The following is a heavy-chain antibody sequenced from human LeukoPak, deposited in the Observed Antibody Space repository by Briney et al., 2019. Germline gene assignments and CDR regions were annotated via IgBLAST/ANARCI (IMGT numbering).Heavy chain of an antibody. J-gene: IGHJ4*02. CDR1: GYTFTSYG. CDR3: ARGDVYYDYVWGTNSYYFDY. CDR2: ISAYNGNT. D-gene: IGHD3-16*01. Sequence: SVKVSCKASGYTFTSYGISWVRQAPGQGLEWMGWISAYNGNTNYAQKLQGRVTMTTDTSASTAYMELRSLRSDDTAVYYCARGDVYYDYVWGTNSYYFDYWGQGTLVTVSS. V-gene: IGHV1-18*01.